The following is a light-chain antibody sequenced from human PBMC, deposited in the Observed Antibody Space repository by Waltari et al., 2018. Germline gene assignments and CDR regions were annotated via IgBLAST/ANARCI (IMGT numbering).Light chain of an antibody. CDR2: AVS. Sequence: DIQMTQSPSALSASVGDRVTISCRASQTMSSDLNWYQQKPGTAPKVLIYAVSNLQSGVPSRFSGSGSGTDFTLTIGSLQPEDSATYYCQQSSTWTFGQGTKVEIK. CDR3: QQSSTWT. V-gene: IGKV1-39*01. J-gene: IGKJ1*01. CDR1: QTMSSD.